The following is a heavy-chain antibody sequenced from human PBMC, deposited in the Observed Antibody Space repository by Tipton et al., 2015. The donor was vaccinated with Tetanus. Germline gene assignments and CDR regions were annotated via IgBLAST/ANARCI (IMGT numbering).Heavy chain of an antibody. CDR3: ARTYTVTTSTPLAEYFQH. D-gene: IGHD4-17*01. V-gene: IGHV1-2*06. CDR1: GYTFTGYY. Sequence: QVQLVQSGAEVKKPGASVKVSCKASGYTFTGYYMHWVRQAPGQGLEWMGRINPNSGGTNYAQKFQGRVTMTRDTSISTAYMELSRLRSDDTAVYYCARTYTVTTSTPLAEYFQHWGQGTLVTVSS. CDR2: INPNSGGT. J-gene: IGHJ1*01.